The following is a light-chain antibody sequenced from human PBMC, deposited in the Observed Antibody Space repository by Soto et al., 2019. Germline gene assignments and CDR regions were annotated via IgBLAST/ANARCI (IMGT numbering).Light chain of an antibody. CDR2: AAS. J-gene: IGKJ2*01. Sequence: DIQLTQSPSSVSASVGDRVTVTCRASHDISSWLAWYQQKPGKAPRLVIFAASTLRSGVPSRFSGSGSGTDFTLTISSLQPEDFATYYCQQGHSFPYTFGQGTKL. CDR1: HDISSW. V-gene: IGKV1-12*01. CDR3: QQGHSFPYT.